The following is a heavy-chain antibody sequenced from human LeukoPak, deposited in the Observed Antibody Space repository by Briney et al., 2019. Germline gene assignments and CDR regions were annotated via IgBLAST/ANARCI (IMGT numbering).Heavy chain of an antibody. CDR2: IYTSGST. V-gene: IGHV4-4*07. D-gene: IGHD5-24*01. CDR1: GGSISSYY. CDR3: ARHVRDGYNSIVPFDY. J-gene: IGHJ4*02. Sequence: SETLSLTCTVSGGSISSYYWSWIRQPAGKGLEWIGRIYTSGSTNYNPSLKSRVTISVDTSKNQFSLKLSSVTAADTAVYYCARHVRDGYNSIVPFDYWGQGTLVTVSS.